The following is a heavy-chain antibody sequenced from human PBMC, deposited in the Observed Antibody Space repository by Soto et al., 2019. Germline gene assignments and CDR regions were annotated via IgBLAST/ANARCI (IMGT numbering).Heavy chain of an antibody. CDR1: GFTFSSYA. CDR2: ISGSGGST. Sequence: GGSLRLSCAASGFTFSSYAMSWVRQAPGKGLEWVSAISGSGGSTYYADSVKGRFTISRDNSKNTLYLQMNSLRAEDTAVYYCAKDHHPTYYYYGMDVWGQGTTVTVSS. J-gene: IGHJ6*02. CDR3: AKDHHPTYYYYGMDV. V-gene: IGHV3-23*01.